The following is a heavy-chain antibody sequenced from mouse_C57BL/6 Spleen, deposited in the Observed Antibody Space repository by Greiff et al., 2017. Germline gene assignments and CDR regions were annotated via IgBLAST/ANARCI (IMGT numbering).Heavy chain of an antibody. CDR2: INPNYGTT. D-gene: IGHD1-1*01. V-gene: IGHV1-39*01. CDR1: GYSFTDYN. CDR3: AALCYYYGSSYVDY. J-gene: IGHJ2*01. Sequence: VQLQQSGPELVKPGASVKISCKASGYSFTDYNMNWVKQSNGKSLEWIGVINPNYGTTRYNQKFKGKATLTVDQSSSTAYMQLNSLTSADSAVYYCAALCYYYGSSYVDYWGQGTTLTVSS.